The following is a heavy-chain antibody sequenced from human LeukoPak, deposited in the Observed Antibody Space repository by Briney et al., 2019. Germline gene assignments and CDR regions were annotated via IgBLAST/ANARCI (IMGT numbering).Heavy chain of an antibody. J-gene: IGHJ6*03. CDR2: IYYSGYT. Sequence: SETLSLTCTVSGGSISSYYWSWIRQPPGKGLEYIGYIYYSGYTNYNPSLKSRVTISVDTSKNQFSLKLSSVTAADTAVYYCARETSQKGAHFMDVWGKGTTVTISS. CDR1: GGSISSYY. V-gene: IGHV4-59*01. D-gene: IGHD3-16*01. CDR3: ARETSQKGAHFMDV.